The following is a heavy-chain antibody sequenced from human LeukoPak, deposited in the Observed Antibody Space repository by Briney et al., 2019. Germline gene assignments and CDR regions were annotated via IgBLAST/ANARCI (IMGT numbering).Heavy chain of an antibody. CDR1: GFTFSSYA. J-gene: IGHJ1*01. CDR2: ISGSGGST. Sequence: PGGSLRLSCAASGFTFSSYAMSWVRQAPGKGLEWVSAISGSGGSTYYADSVKGRFTISRDNSKNTLYLQMNSLRAEDTAVYYCAKDPSVAYCGGDCYPEHFQHWGQGTLVTVSS. CDR3: AKDPSVAYCGGDCYPEHFQH. D-gene: IGHD2-21*01. V-gene: IGHV3-23*01.